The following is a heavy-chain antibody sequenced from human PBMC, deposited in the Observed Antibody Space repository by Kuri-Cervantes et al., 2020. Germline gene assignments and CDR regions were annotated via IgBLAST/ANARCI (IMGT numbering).Heavy chain of an antibody. J-gene: IGHJ6*02. Sequence: GESLKISCAASGFTFSSYAMSWVRQAPGKGLEWVSAISGSGGSTYYADSVKGRFTISRDNSKNTLYLQMNSLRAEDTAVYYCARDRVGGESMYYYYGMDVWGQGTTVTVSS. CDR2: ISGSGGST. V-gene: IGHV3-23*01. CDR1: GFTFSSYA. D-gene: IGHD3-16*01. CDR3: ARDRVGGESMYYYYGMDV.